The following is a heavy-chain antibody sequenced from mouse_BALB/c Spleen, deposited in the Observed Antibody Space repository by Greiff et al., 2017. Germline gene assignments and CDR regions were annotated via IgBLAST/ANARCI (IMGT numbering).Heavy chain of an antibody. CDR1: GFTFSDYY. Sequence: EVHLVESGGGLVKPGGSLKLSCAASGFTFSDYYMYWVRQTPEKRLEWVATISDGGSYTYYPDSVKGRFTISRDNAKNNLYLQMSSLKSEDTAMYYCARDGVYYDYDGAWFAYWGQGTLVTVSA. CDR2: ISDGGSYT. V-gene: IGHV5-4*02. J-gene: IGHJ3*01. CDR3: ARDGVYYDYDGAWFAY. D-gene: IGHD2-4*01.